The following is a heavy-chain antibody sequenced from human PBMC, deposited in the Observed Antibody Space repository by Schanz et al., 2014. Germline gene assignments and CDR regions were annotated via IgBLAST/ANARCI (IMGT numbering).Heavy chain of an antibody. CDR1: GFTFSSYV. V-gene: IGHV3-23*04. CDR2: ISASGDST. CDR3: AGAAYCRGAGCALYYALDV. Sequence: EVQVVESGGGFVQPGGSLRLSCAASGFTFSSYVMNWVRQAPGRGLEWVSFISASGDSTSYADSVKGRFTISRDNSKNTLYLQMNSLRAEDTGVYYCAGAAYCRGAGCALYYALDVWGQGTTVTVSS. D-gene: IGHD2-15*01. J-gene: IGHJ6*02.